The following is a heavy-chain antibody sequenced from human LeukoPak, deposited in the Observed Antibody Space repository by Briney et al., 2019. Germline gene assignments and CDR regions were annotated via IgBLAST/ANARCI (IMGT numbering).Heavy chain of an antibody. D-gene: IGHD6-13*01. CDR1: GFTFSSYW. CDR3: ARDGTAAGLYFDL. CDR2: IKQDGGEK. Sequence: GGSLRLSCAVSGFTFSSYWMNWVRQAPGKGLEWVASIKQDGGEKYYADSVKDRFTISRVNAKNSLYLQMSSLRAEDTAVYYCARDGTAAGLYFDLWGQGTLVTVSS. V-gene: IGHV3-7*01. J-gene: IGHJ4*01.